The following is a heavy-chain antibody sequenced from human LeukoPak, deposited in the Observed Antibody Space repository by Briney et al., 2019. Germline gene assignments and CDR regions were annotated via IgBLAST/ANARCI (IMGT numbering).Heavy chain of an antibody. CDR2: ISAYNGNT. V-gene: IGHV1-18*01. CDR1: GYTFTSYG. Sequence: ASVKVSCKASGYTFTSYGISWVRQAPGQGLEWMGWISAYNGNTNHAQKLQGRVTMTTDTSTSTAYMELRSLRSDDTAVYYCARLPNQYSSYDYWGQGTLVTVSS. CDR3: ARLPNQYSSYDY. J-gene: IGHJ4*02. D-gene: IGHD6-6*01.